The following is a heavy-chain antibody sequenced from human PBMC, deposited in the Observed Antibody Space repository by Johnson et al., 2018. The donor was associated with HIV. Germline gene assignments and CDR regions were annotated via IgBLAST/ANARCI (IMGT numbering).Heavy chain of an antibody. V-gene: IGHV3-30*18. CDR3: AKGDDYYDSSGYYRQVAFDI. CDR2: ISYDGSNK. CDR1: GFTFSSYD. J-gene: IGHJ3*02. Sequence: QVQLVESGGGVVQPGRSLRLSCAASGFTFSSYDMHWVRQAPGKGLEWVAVISYDGSNKYYADSVKGRFTISRENSKNTLYLQMNSLRVEDTAVYYCAKGDDYYDSSGYYRQVAFDIWGQGTMVTVSS. D-gene: IGHD3-22*01.